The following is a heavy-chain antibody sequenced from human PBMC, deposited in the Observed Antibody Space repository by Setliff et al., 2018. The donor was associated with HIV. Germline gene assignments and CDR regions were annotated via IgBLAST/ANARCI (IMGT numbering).Heavy chain of an antibody. V-gene: IGHV6-1*01. D-gene: IGHD3-16*01. J-gene: IGHJ6*03. Sequence: SQTLSLTCAISGDSVSNYSAAWNWIRQSPSRGLEWLGRTFHRSKWYSDYAVSVKSRITINPDTSKNQFSLQLNSVTPEDTAVYFCARGGDWDYNYYMDVWDKGITVTVSS. CDR3: ARGGDWDYNYYMDV. CDR1: GDSVSNYSAA. CDR2: TFHRSKWYS.